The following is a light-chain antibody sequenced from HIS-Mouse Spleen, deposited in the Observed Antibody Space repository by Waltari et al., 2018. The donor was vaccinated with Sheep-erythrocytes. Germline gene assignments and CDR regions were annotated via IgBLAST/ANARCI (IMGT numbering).Light chain of an antibody. J-gene: IGLJ1*01. CDR2: DVI. Sequence: QSALTQPRSVSGSPGQSVTISCTGTSSDVGGYNYVSWYQQHPGKAPKLLIYDVIRLPSGITDRFSGSKSGNTDSLTISGLQAEDDADYYCCSYAGSYNHVFATGTKVTVL. V-gene: IGLV2-11*01. CDR3: CSYAGSYNHV. CDR1: SSDVGGYNY.